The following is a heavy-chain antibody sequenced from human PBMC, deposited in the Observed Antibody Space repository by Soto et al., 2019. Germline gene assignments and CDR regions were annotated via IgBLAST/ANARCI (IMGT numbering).Heavy chain of an antibody. J-gene: IGHJ3*02. CDR2: IIPIFGTA. D-gene: IGHD5-18*01. V-gene: IGHV1-69*13. CDR1: GGTFSSYA. CDR3: ARDVDTARAGAFDI. Sequence: SVKVSCKASGGTFSSYAISWVRQAPGQGLEWMGGIIPIFGTANYAQKFQGRVTITADESTSTAYMELSSLGSEDTAVYYCARDVDTARAGAFDIWGQGTMVTVSS.